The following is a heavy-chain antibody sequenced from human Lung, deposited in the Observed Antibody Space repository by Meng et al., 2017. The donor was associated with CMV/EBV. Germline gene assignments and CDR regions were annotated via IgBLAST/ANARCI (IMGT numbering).Heavy chain of an antibody. CDR1: GGSFSGYC. CDR3: ARCFRGGGTQRRFGVFRSSYFFDY. Sequence: SETLSLTCAVYGGSFSGYCWSWIRQPPGKGLEWIGEINHSGPTNYNPSLESRVTISVDTSKNQFSLKLSSVTAADTAVYYCARCFRGGGTQRRFGVFRSSYFFDYWGLGTLVTVSS. D-gene: IGHD3-3*01. CDR2: INHSGPT. J-gene: IGHJ4*02. V-gene: IGHV4-34*01.